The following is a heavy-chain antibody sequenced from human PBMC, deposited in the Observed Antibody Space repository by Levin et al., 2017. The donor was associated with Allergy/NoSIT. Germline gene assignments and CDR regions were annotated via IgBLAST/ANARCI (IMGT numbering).Heavy chain of an antibody. Sequence: GESLKISCAASGFTFTSYAMTWVRQAPGKGLEWVSAVSGSGASTYYADSVKGRFTISRDNSRNKLYLQMSRLRAEDTAVYFCAKDGPDCRRTSCYSHSNWFDHWGQGTLVTVSS. CDR2: VSGSGAST. V-gene: IGHV3-23*01. D-gene: IGHD2-2*02. CDR3: AKDGPDCRRTSCYSHSNWFDH. J-gene: IGHJ5*02. CDR1: GFTFTSYA.